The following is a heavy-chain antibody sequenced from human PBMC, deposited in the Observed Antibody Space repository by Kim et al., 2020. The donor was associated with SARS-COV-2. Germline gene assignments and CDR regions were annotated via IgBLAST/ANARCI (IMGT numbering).Heavy chain of an antibody. J-gene: IGHJ6*01. CDR3: AKDGGDSSSWSHFRY. V-gene: IGHV3-9*01. CDR2: ILWNSQII. Sequence: GGSLRLSCAASGFTFGDYAMHWVRQTPGRGQEWGSAILWNSQIITYADSVKGRFTISRDNAKRSLYLQMNSLRPEDTALYYCAKDGGDSSSWSHFRYWG. D-gene: IGHD6-13*01. CDR1: GFTFGDYA.